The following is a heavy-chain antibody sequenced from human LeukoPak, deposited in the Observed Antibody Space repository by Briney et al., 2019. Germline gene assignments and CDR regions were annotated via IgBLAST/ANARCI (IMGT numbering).Heavy chain of an antibody. Sequence: SVKVSCKASGGSFSDYSISWVRQAPGQGLEWMGRIIAILDTAHYAQKFQGRFTITADKSTTTVYMELSSLRSDDTAVYYCVRSGYDYDWFDPWGQGTLASVSS. J-gene: IGHJ5*02. D-gene: IGHD5-12*01. CDR3: VRSGYDYDWFDP. CDR1: GGSFSDYS. V-gene: IGHV1-69*08. CDR2: IIAILDTA.